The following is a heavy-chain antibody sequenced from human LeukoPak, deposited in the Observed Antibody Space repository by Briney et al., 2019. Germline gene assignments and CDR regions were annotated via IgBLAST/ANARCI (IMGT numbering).Heavy chain of an antibody. CDR1: GGSFSGYY. J-gene: IGHJ4*02. CDR3: ARGVWQLAPFDY. D-gene: IGHD6-6*01. CDR2: INHSGST. V-gene: IGHV4-34*01. Sequence: SETLSLTCAVYGGSFSGYYWSWIRQPPGKGLEWIGEINHSGSTNYNPSLKSRVTISVDTSKNQFSLKLSSVTAADTAVYYCARGVWQLAPFDYWGQGTLVTVSS.